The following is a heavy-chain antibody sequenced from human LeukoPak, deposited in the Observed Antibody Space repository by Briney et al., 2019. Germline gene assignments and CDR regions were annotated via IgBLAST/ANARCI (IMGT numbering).Heavy chain of an antibody. CDR1: RFTFTNHW. Sequence: GGALRLSCAASRFTFTNHWMSWVRQAPGKGLEWISYISSSSSTIYYADSVKGRFTISRDNAKNSLYLQMNSLRDEDTAVYYCARSGLYSGSYGYWGQGTLVTVSS. J-gene: IGHJ4*02. D-gene: IGHD1-26*01. V-gene: IGHV3-48*02. CDR3: ARSGLYSGSYGY. CDR2: ISSSSSTI.